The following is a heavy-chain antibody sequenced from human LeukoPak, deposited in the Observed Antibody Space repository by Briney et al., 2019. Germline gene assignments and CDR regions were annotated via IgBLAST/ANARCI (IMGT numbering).Heavy chain of an antibody. J-gene: IGHJ5*02. CDR2: IHSTGGP. D-gene: IGHD3-10*01. V-gene: IGHV4-61*02. CDR1: GGSINSDAYY. CDR3: ARDRGITTARGVPSWFDP. Sequence: SETLSLTCTVSGGSINSDAYYWTWIRQPAGKGLEWIGRIHSTGGPSYNPALKSRITISIDASKNQFSLKLTSVSAADSAVYYCARDRGITTARGVPSWFDPWGQGTLVTVSS.